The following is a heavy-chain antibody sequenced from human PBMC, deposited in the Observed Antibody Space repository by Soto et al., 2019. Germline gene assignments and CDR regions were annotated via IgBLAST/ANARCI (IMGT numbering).Heavy chain of an antibody. Sequence: GGSLRLSCAASGFTFSSYGMHWVRQAPGKGLEWVAVISYDGSNKYYADSVKGRFTISRDNSKNTLYLQMNSLRAEDTAVYYCAKGPVSMIVVGIDYWGQGTLVTVSS. CDR1: GFTFSSYG. J-gene: IGHJ4*02. V-gene: IGHV3-30*18. CDR2: ISYDGSNK. D-gene: IGHD3-22*01. CDR3: AKGPVSMIVVGIDY.